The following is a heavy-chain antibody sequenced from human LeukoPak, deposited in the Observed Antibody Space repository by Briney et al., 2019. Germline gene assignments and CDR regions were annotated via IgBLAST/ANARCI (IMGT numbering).Heavy chain of an antibody. CDR1: GFTFDDYA. Sequence: PGGSLRLSRAASGFTFDDYAMHWVRQAPGKGLEWVSGISWNSGSIGYADSVKGRFTISRDNAKNSLYLQMNSLRAEDTALYYCAKASRPYSSSWYDYYGMDVWGQGTTVTVSS. J-gene: IGHJ6*02. D-gene: IGHD6-13*01. CDR2: ISWNSGSI. CDR3: AKASRPYSSSWYDYYGMDV. V-gene: IGHV3-9*01.